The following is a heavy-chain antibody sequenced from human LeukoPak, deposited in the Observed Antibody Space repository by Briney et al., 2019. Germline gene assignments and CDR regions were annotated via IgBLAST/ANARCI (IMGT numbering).Heavy chain of an antibody. CDR1: GFTFSSYA. V-gene: IGHV3-30*04. Sequence: QPGGSLRLSCAASGFTFSSYAMHWVRQAPGKGLEWVAVISYDGSNKYYADSVKGRFTISRDNSKNTLYLQMNSLRAEDTAVYYCARDLYYYDSSGYYYELYYFGYWGQGTLVTVSS. CDR3: ARDLYYYDSSGYYYELYYFGY. J-gene: IGHJ4*02. D-gene: IGHD3-22*01. CDR2: ISYDGSNK.